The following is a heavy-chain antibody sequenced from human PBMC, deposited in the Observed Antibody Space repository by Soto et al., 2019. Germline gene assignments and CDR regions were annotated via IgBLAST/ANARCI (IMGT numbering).Heavy chain of an antibody. CDR1: GFTFSSYS. Sequence: EVQLVESGGGLVKPGGSLRLSCAASGFTFSSYSMNWVRQAPGKGLEWVSSISSSSSYIYYADSVKGRFTISRDNAKNSLYLQMNSLRAEDTAVYYCARDPGGAGTTQGWFDPWGQGTLVTVSS. CDR2: ISSSSSYI. V-gene: IGHV3-21*01. D-gene: IGHD1-7*01. J-gene: IGHJ5*02. CDR3: ARDPGGAGTTQGWFDP.